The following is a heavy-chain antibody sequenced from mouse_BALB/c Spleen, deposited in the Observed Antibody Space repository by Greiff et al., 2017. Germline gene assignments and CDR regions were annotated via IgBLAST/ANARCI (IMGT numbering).Heavy chain of an antibody. V-gene: IGHV14-3*02. CDR2: IDPANGNT. CDR1: GFNIKDTY. J-gene: IGHJ3*01. CDR3: ARGLPWFAY. Sequence: QLQQSGAELVKPGASVKLSCTASGFNIKDTYMHWVKQRPEQGLEWIGRIDPANGNTKYDPKFQGKATITADTSSNTACLQLSSLTSEDTAVYYCARGLPWFAYWGQGTLVTVSA.